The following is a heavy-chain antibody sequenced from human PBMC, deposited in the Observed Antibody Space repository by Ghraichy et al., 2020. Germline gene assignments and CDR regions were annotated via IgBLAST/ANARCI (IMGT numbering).Heavy chain of an antibody. CDR3: ARDPGMSSTSTLDY. CDR1: GYTFTSYG. CDR2: ISAYNGNT. Sequence: ASVKVSCKASGYTFTSYGISWVRQAPGQGLEWMGWISAYNGNTNYAQKVQGRVTMTTDTSTSTAYMELRSLRSDDTAVYYCARDPGMSSTSTLDYWGQGTLVTVSS. D-gene: IGHD6-13*01. J-gene: IGHJ4*02. V-gene: IGHV1-18*01.